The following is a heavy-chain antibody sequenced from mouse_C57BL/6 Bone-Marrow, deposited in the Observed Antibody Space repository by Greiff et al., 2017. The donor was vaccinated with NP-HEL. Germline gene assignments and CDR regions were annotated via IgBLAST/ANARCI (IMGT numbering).Heavy chain of an antibody. D-gene: IGHD1-1*01. V-gene: IGHV1-15*01. Sequence: VKLVESGAELVRPGASVTLSCKASGYTFTDYEMHWVKQTPVHGLEWIGAIDPETGGTAYNQKFKGKAILTADKSSSTAYMELRSLTSEDSAVYYCTRFITTVDWYFDVWGTGTTVTVSS. CDR1: GYTFTDYE. CDR2: IDPETGGT. CDR3: TRFITTVDWYFDV. J-gene: IGHJ1*03.